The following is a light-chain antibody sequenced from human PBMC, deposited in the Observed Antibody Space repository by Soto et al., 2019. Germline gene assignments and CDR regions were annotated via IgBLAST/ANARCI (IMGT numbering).Light chain of an antibody. J-gene: IGLJ1*01. CDR2: NVS. V-gene: IGLV2-14*03. CDR3: TSYTSSSTYV. Sequence: QSALTQPASVSGSPGQSIIISCSGTSSDFNYYNSVSWYQHHPGKAPKLMIYNVSNRPSGVSSRFSGSKSGNTASLTISGLQAEDEADYYCTSYTSSSTYVFGTGTKLTVL. CDR1: SSDFNYYNS.